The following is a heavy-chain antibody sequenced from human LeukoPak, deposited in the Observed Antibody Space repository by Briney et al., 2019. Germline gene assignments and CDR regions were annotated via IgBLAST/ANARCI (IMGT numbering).Heavy chain of an antibody. CDR3: AKDAYDSSGYYYEGVDY. J-gene: IGHJ4*02. D-gene: IGHD3-22*01. CDR1: GFTFSSYS. V-gene: IGHV3-48*01. CDR2: ISSSSSTI. Sequence: PGGSLRLSCAASGFTFSSYSMNWVRQAPGKGLEWVSYISSSSSTIYYADSVKGRFTISRDNSKNTLYLQMNSLRAEDTAVYYCAKDAYDSSGYYYEGVDYWGQGTLVTVSS.